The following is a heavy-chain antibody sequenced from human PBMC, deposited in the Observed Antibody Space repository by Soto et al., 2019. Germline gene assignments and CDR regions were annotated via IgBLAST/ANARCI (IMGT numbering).Heavy chain of an antibody. J-gene: IGHJ6*02. V-gene: IGHV3-49*03. CDR1: GFTFGDYA. D-gene: IGHD2-2*01. CDR3: TRVFEWCSSTSCYPYYYYYCGMDV. CDR2: IRSKAYGGTT. Sequence: GGSLRLSCTASGFTFGDYAMSWFRQAPGRGLEWVGFIRSKAYGGTTEYAASVKGRFTISRDDSKSIAYLQMNSLKTEDTAVYYCTRVFEWCSSTSCYPYYYYYCGMDVWGRGTTVTVSS.